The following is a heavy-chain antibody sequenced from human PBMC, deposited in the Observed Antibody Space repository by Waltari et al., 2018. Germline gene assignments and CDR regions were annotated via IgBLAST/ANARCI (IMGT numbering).Heavy chain of an antibody. CDR3: ARGGYYYDSSGYEYYFDY. V-gene: IGHV4-39*07. Sequence: QLQLQESGPGLVKPSETLSLTCIVSGGSISSSSYYWGWIRQPPGKGREWIGSVYYRGSSYSNPSLKSRGTRSVDTSKNQFSLKLSSVTAADTAVYYCARGGYYYDSSGYEYYFDYWGQGTLVTVSS. J-gene: IGHJ4*02. CDR2: VYYRGSS. D-gene: IGHD3-22*01. CDR1: GGSISSSSYY.